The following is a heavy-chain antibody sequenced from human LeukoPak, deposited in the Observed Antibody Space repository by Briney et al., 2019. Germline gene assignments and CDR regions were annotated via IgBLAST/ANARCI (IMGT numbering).Heavy chain of an antibody. V-gene: IGHV3-21*01. CDR2: ISSSSSYI. J-gene: IGHJ4*02. CDR1: GFTFSSYS. CDR3: ARDTIAARSVDY. D-gene: IGHD6-6*01. Sequence: PGGSLRLSCAASGFTFSSYSMNWVRQAPGKGLEWVSSISSSSSYIYYADSVKGRFTISRDNAKNSLYLQMNSLRAEDTAVYYCARDTIAARSVDYWGQGTLVTVSS.